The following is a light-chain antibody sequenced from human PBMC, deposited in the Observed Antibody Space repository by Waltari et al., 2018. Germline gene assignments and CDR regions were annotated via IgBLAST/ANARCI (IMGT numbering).Light chain of an antibody. V-gene: IGLV2-14*03. Sequence: SALPQPASVSGSPGQSITISCTGTRSDFSLFDYVSWYQHRPGKAPRLVIYDAVKRPSGVSNRFSGSMSGYTASLTISGLQAEDEADYYCCSYTSSDTYVFGSGTTVTVL. CDR2: DAV. J-gene: IGLJ1*01. CDR1: RSDFSLFDY. CDR3: CSYTSSDTYV.